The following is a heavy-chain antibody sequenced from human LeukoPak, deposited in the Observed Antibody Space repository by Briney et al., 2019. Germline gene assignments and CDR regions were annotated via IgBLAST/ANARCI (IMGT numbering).Heavy chain of an antibody. CDR2: FDPEDGET. V-gene: IGHV1-24*01. D-gene: IGHD3-9*01. CDR3: AVSNGGNYDILTGYRDDAFDI. CDR1: GYTFTGYY. Sequence: ASVKVSCKASGYTFTGYYMHWVRQAPGKGLEWMGGFDPEDGETIYAQKFQGRVTMTEDTSTDTAYMELSSLRSEDTAVYYCAVSNGGNYDILTGYRDDAFDIWGQGTMVTVSS. J-gene: IGHJ3*02.